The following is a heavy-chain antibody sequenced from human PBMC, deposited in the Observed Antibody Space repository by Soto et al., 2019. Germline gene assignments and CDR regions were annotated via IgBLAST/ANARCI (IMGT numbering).Heavy chain of an antibody. D-gene: IGHD6-19*01. CDR1: GFTFSSYG. J-gene: IGHJ3*02. V-gene: IGHV3-33*01. CDR2: IWYDGSNK. Sequence: GGSLRLSCAASGFTFSSYGMHWVRQAPGKGLEWVAVIWYDGSNKYYADSVKGRYTISRDDSKDTVYLQMNSLGAEDTAVYYCTRDPLIAVAAYDAFDIWGQGTSVTVSS. CDR3: TRDPLIAVAAYDAFDI.